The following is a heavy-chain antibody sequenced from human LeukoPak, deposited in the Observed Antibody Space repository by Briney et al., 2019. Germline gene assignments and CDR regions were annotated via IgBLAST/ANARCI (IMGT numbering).Heavy chain of an antibody. CDR3: ARGLPDTAMVKGYYYYGMDV. D-gene: IGHD5-18*01. CDR1: GYTLTELS. V-gene: IGHV1-24*01. J-gene: IGHJ6*02. Sequence: ASVKVSCKVSGYTLTELSMHWVRQAPGKGLEWMGGFDPEDGETIYAQKFQGRVTMTEDTSTDTAYMELSSLRSEDTAVYYCARGLPDTAMVKGYYYYGMDVWGQGTTVTVSS. CDR2: FDPEDGET.